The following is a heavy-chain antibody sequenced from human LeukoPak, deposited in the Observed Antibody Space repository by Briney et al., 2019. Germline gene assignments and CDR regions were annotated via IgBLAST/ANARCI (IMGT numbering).Heavy chain of an antibody. D-gene: IGHD3-10*01. J-gene: IGHJ4*02. CDR2: IYHSGST. CDR3: ARDYYGSGSYSHFDY. CDR1: GGSISSYY. Sequence: SETLSLTCTVSGGSISSYYWGWIRQPPGKGLEWIGSIYHSGSTYYNPSLKSRVTISVDTSKNQFSLKLSSVTAAGTAVYYCARDYYGSGSYSHFDYWGQGTLVTVSS. V-gene: IGHV4-38-2*02.